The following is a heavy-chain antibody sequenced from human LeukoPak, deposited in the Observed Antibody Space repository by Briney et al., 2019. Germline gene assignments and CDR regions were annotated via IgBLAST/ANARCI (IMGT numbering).Heavy chain of an antibody. Sequence: ASVKVSCKASGYTFTGYYMHWVRQAPGQGLEWMGWINPNSGGTNYAQKFQGRVTMTRDTSISTAYMELSRPRSDDTAVYYCARDRPNYYYYGMDVWGQGTTVTVSS. CDR1: GYTFTGYY. CDR2: INPNSGGT. CDR3: ARDRPNYYYYGMDV. V-gene: IGHV1-2*02. J-gene: IGHJ6*02.